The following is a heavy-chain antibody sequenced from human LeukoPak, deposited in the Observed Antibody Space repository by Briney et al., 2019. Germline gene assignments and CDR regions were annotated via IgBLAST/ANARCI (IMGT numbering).Heavy chain of an antibody. D-gene: IGHD2-8*01. J-gene: IGHJ3*02. CDR2: MNPNSSNT. Sequence: SSVKVSCKASGYSFTSYDINWVRQATGQGLEWVGVMNPNSSNTGYAQKFQGRVTITRNTSISTAYMELSSLRSEDTAVYYCARINPRFNGAFCIWGQGTMATVSS. CDR1: GYSFTSYD. CDR3: ARINPRFNGAFCI. V-gene: IGHV1-8*03.